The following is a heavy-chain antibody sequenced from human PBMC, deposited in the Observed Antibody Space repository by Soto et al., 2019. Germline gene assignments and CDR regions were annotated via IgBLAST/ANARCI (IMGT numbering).Heavy chain of an antibody. CDR3: ARGNYDSSGYYYFDY. V-gene: IGHV3-74*01. CDR2: INSDGSST. CDR1: GFTFSSYW. Sequence: GGSLRLSCAASGFTFSSYWMHWVRQAPGKGLVWVSRINSDGSSTSYADSVKGRFTISRDNAKNTLYLQMNSLRAEDTAVYYCARGNYDSSGYYYFDYWGQGTRVTLSS. J-gene: IGHJ4*02. D-gene: IGHD3-22*01.